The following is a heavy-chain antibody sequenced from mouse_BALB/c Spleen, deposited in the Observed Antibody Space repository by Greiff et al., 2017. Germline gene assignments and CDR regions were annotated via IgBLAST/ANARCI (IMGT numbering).Heavy chain of an antibody. V-gene: IGHV1S81*02. Sequence: VQLQQSGAELVKPGASVKLSCKASGYTFTSYWMHWVKQRPGQGLEWIGEINPSNGRTNYNEKFKSKATLTVDKSSSTAYMQLSSLTSEDSAVYYCARGTASWFAYWGQGTLVTVSA. CDR1: GYTFTSYW. CDR2: INPSNGRT. CDR3: ARGTASWFAY. J-gene: IGHJ3*01. D-gene: IGHD3-3*01.